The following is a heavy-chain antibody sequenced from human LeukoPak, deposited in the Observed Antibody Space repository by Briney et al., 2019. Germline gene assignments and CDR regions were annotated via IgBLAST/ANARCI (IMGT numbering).Heavy chain of an antibody. CDR3: SARRINYYVMDV. D-gene: IGHD1-14*01. V-gene: IGHV3-7*01. CDR1: GFTFSSYW. J-gene: IGHJ6*02. CDR2: IKQDGSEK. Sequence: GGSLRLSCVASGFTFSSYWMSWVRQAPGKGLEWVANIKQDGSEKYYVDSVKGRFTISRDNAKKSLYLQMNSLRAEDTAVYYCSARRINYYVMDVWGQGTTVTVSS.